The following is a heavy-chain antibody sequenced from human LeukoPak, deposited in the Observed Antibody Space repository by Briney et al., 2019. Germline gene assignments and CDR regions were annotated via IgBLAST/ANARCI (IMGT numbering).Heavy chain of an antibody. D-gene: IGHD1-1*01. CDR3: AWSTLAPDAFDI. CDR2: ISDSSTYT. Sequence: GGSLRLSCAASGCTFSLYYMNWIRQAPGKGLEWLSYISDSSTYTNYADSVKGRFTISRDNAKNSLYLQMNSLRAEDTAVYYCAWSTLAPDAFDIWGQGTMVTVSS. CDR1: GCTFSLYY. V-gene: IGHV3-11*03. J-gene: IGHJ3*02.